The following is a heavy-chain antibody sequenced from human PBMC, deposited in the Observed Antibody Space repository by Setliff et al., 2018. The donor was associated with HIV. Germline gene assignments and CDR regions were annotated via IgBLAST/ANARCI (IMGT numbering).Heavy chain of an antibody. Sequence: TSETLSLTCTVSGASLSRSTYYWGWIRQPPGKGLEWIGTMYYSGSTYANPSLKSRVTISVDTSKNQFSLNLSSVTAADTAVYYCVGSTIAAAVYYYYYYMDVWGKGTTVTVSS. J-gene: IGHJ6*03. CDR2: MYYSGST. CDR3: VGSTIAAAVYYYYYYMDV. CDR1: GASLSRSTYY. D-gene: IGHD6-13*01. V-gene: IGHV4-39*01.